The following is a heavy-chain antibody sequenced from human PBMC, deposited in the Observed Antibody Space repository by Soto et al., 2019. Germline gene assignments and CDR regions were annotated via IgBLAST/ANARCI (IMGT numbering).Heavy chain of an antibody. CDR2: INPNSGGT. CDR3: ARSEFSYDSANNC. Sequence: GASVKVSCKASGYTFTGYYMHWARQAPGQGLEWMGWINPNSGGTNYAQKFQGRVTMTRDTSISTAYMELSRLRSDDTAVYYGARSEFSYDSANNCWGQVTLGTFSS. CDR1: GYTFTGYY. D-gene: IGHD3-22*01. V-gene: IGHV1-2*02. J-gene: IGHJ4*02.